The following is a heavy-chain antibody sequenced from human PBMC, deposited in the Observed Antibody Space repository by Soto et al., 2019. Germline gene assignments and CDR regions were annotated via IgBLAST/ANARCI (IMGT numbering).Heavy chain of an antibody. D-gene: IGHD1-26*01. CDR1: GYTFTGHY. CDR3: GRGRSGQIVVFY. CDR2: IGPESGAT. J-gene: IGHJ4*02. V-gene: IGHV1-2*02. Sequence: QVQLVQSGAEVKKPGASVKVSCKASGYTFTGHYIHWVRQAPEQGPEWMGEIGPESGATRYAQKFQGRVTMTRDMSTTTVYMELNNLSADDTAVYYCGRGRSGQIVVFYWGQGTPVTVSS.